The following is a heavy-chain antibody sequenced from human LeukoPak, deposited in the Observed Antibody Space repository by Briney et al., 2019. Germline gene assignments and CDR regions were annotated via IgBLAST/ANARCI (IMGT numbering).Heavy chain of an antibody. J-gene: IGHJ4*02. Sequence: GGSLRLSCAASGFTFSSYGMHWVRQAPGKGLEWVAFIRYDGSNKYYADSVKGRFTISRDNAKNSLYLQMNSLRAEDTAVYYCARVQCAGGSCYSDYWGQGTLVTVS. CDR2: IRYDGSNK. CDR3: ARVQCAGGSCYSDY. D-gene: IGHD2-15*01. V-gene: IGHV3-30*02. CDR1: GFTFSSYG.